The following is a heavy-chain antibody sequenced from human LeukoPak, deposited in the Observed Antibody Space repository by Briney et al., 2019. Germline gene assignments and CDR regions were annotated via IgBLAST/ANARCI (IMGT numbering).Heavy chain of an antibody. CDR3: ARGHSASGSYGGFDP. V-gene: IGHV3-74*01. D-gene: IGHD3-10*01. CDR2: IKSDGSST. Sequence: GGSLRLSCASSVFNFSPYGMHWVRQAPGKGLVWVSRIKSDGSSTDYADSVQGRFTISRDNAKRTLYLQMNSLRAEDTAVYYCARGHSASGSYGGFDPWGQGTLVNVSS. CDR1: VFNFSPYG. J-gene: IGHJ5*02.